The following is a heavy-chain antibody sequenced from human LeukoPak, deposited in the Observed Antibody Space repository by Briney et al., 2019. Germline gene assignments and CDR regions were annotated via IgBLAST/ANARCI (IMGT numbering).Heavy chain of an antibody. Sequence: GGSLRLSCAASGFNFGDYGMIWVRQAPGKGLEWVSGISGSDYTDHADSVKGRFTISRDNAKNSLYLQMNSLRAEDTAVYYCAELGITMIGGVWGKGTTVTISS. V-gene: IGHV3-69-1*02. J-gene: IGHJ6*04. D-gene: IGHD3-10*02. CDR3: AELGITMIGGV. CDR2: ISGSDYT. CDR1: GFNFGDYG.